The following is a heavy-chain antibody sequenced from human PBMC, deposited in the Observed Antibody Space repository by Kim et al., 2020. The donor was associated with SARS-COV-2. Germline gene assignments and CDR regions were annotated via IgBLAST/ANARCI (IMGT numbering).Heavy chain of an antibody. CDR3: ARFVKWSTTPANY. Sequence: GGSLRLSCAASGFTFSNFEMNWVRQAPGKGLEWISYISSSGDTIYYADSVKGRFTISRDNSKNSLFLQMNGLKAEDTAVYFCARFVKWSTTPANYWGQGTLVTVSS. CDR2: ISSSGDTI. J-gene: IGHJ4*02. V-gene: IGHV3-48*03. D-gene: IGHD2-15*01. CDR1: GFTFSNFE.